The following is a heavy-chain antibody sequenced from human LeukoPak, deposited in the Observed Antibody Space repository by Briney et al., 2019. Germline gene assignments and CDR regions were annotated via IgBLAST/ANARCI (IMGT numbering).Heavy chain of an antibody. J-gene: IGHJ4*02. CDR1: GFIFSGYD. CDR2: ISGSSSYI. Sequence: GGSLRLSCAASGFIFSGYDMNWVRQAPGKGLEWVSSISGSSSYIYYADSMKGRFAISRDNGRNSLYLQMNSLRAEDTAVYYCAKATGYLLWGQGTLVTVSS. V-gene: IGHV3-21*04. D-gene: IGHD1-14*01. CDR3: AKATGYLL.